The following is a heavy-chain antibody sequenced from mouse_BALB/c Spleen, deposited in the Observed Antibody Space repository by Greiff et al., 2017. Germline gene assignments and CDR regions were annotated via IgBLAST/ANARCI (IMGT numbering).Heavy chain of an antibody. CDR3: ARKDVDYYAMDY. J-gene: IGHJ4*01. V-gene: IGHV3-2*02. CDR1: GYSITSDYA. CDR2: ISYSGST. Sequence: EVKLMESGPGLVKPSQSLSLTCTVTGYSITSDYAWNWIRQFPGNKLEWMGYISYSGSTSYNPSLKSRISITRDTSKNQFFLQLNSVTTEDTATYYCARKDVDYYAMDYWGQGTSVTVSS.